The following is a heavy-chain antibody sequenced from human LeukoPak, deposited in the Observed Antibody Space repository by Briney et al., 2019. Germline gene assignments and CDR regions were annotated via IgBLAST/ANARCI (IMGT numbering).Heavy chain of an antibody. D-gene: IGHD3-16*01. V-gene: IGHV3-7*01. J-gene: IGHJ4*02. CDR3: AKVGGFGRSWRYEY. CDR1: GFTFSSHW. Sequence: GGSLRLSCTASGFTFSSHWMGWFRKPPGKGLKGWPNIEQDGNEKNFVDSVKGRTTISRDNAKNSLYLQMNSLRVEDTAVYHCAKVGGFGRSWRYEYWGRGTLVTVSS. CDR2: IEQDGNEK.